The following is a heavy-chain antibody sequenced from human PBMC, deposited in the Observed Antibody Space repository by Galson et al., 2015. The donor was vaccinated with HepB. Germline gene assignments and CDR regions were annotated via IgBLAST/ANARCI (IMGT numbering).Heavy chain of an antibody. CDR1: GGSFSGSY. Sequence: ETLSLTCAVYGGSFSGSYWSWIRQSPGKGLEWIGEVNHSGSTNYNPSPKSRVTLSVDTSKNQFSLKLTSVTAADTAVYYCARGFGNSFGYGYYYDGMDVWGQGTTVTVSS. CDR3: ARGFGNSFGYGYYYDGMDV. CDR2: VNHSGST. D-gene: IGHD5-18*01. V-gene: IGHV4-34*01. J-gene: IGHJ6*02.